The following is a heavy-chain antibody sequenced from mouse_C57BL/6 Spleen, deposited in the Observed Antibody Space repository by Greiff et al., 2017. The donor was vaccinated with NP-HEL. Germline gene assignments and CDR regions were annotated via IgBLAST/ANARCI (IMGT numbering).Heavy chain of an antibody. CDR3: ARSTAQATHDY. Sequence: QVQLQQSGAELARPGASVKMSCKASAYAFPSYTMTWVNQRPGPGLEWVGSINPSSGYTKNNQKFKDKATLTADKASSTAYMQLSSLTSEDSAVYYCARSTAQATHDYWGQGTTLTVSS. D-gene: IGHD3-2*02. V-gene: IGHV1-4*01. CDR1: AYAFPSYT. CDR2: INPSSGYT. J-gene: IGHJ2*01.